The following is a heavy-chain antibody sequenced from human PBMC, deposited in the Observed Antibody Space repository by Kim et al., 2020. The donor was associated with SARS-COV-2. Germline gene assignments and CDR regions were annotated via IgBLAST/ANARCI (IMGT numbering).Heavy chain of an antibody. Sequence: NYNPSLKSRVTISAHTSKNHCSLKLTSVTAADTAVYYCARLAKGYFNAFDFWGPGTMVTVSS. CDR3: ARLAKGYFNAFDF. D-gene: IGHD1-26*01. J-gene: IGHJ3*01. V-gene: IGHV4-59*08.